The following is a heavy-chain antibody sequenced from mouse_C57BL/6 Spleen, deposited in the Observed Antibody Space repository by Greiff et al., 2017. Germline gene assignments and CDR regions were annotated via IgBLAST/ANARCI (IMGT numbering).Heavy chain of an antibody. J-gene: IGHJ2*01. CDR1: GYTFTSYW. CDR3: ARIGDYDEGGYFDY. V-gene: IGHV1-55*01. Sequence: VKLQQPGAELVKPGASVKMSCKASGYTFTSYWITWVKQRPGQGLEWIGDIYPGSGSTNYNEKFKSKATLTVDTSSSTAYMQLSSLTSEDSAVYDCARIGDYDEGGYFDYWGQGTTLTVSS. D-gene: IGHD2-4*01. CDR2: IYPGSGST.